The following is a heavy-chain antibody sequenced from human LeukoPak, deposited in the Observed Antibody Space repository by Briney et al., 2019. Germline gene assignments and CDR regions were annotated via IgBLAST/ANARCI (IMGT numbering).Heavy chain of an antibody. D-gene: IGHD6-13*01. J-gene: IGHJ4*02. V-gene: IGHV3-23*01. Sequence: GGSLRLSCAASGFTLRNYAIYWVRQAPGKGLEWVSGISGSGGDTYFADSVKGRFTISRDHSKNTVFLQMDSLRAEDTAVYYCAKTTDGNSSGRYPGWPVDYWGQGTLVTVSS. CDR3: AKTTDGNSSGRYPGWPVDY. CDR2: ISGSGGDT. CDR1: GFTLRNYA.